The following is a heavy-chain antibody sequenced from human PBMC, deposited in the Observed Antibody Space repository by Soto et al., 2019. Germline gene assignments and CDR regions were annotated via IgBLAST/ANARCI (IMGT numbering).Heavy chain of an antibody. J-gene: IGHJ5*02. CDR2: IYYSGST. Sequence: SETLSLTCTVSGGSISSSSYYWGWIRQPPGKGLEWIGSIYYSGSTYYNPSLKSRVTISVDTSKNQFSLKLSSVTAADTAVYYCARCRRSWYVDPWGQGTLVTVSS. V-gene: IGHV4-39*01. CDR3: ARCRRSWYVDP. D-gene: IGHD6-13*01. CDR1: GGSISSSSYY.